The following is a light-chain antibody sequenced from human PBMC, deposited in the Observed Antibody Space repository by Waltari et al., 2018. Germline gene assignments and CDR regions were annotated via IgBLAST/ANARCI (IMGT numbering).Light chain of an antibody. Sequence: ETVLTQSPGTLSLSPGARATLSCRASQSASNFLAWYQQKPGQAPWLLIYDTSKRATGVPARFSGSGSGTDFTLTIISLEPDDFAVYFCQQRNNWPITVGKVKRREIK. V-gene: IGKV3-11*01. CDR2: DTS. CDR1: QSASNF. J-gene: IGKJ5*01. CDR3: QQRNNWPIT.